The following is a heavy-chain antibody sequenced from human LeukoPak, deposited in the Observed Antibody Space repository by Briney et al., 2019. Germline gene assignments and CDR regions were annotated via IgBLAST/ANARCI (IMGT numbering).Heavy chain of an antibody. J-gene: IGHJ4*02. Sequence: SETLSLTCTVSGGSISSYYWSWIRQPPGKGLEWIGYIYYSGSTNYNPSLKSRVTISVDTSKNQSSLKLSSVTAADTAVYYCARGRGTVVTGYWGQGTLVTVSS. CDR1: GGSISSYY. V-gene: IGHV4-59*01. CDR2: IYYSGST. CDR3: ARGRGTVVTGY. D-gene: IGHD4-23*01.